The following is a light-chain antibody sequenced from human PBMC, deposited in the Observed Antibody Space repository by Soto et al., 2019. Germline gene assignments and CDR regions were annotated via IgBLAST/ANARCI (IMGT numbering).Light chain of an antibody. CDR3: QQANSVPLT. CDR2: AAF. CDR1: QGISRW. Sequence: DIHMTQSPSSVSESVGDRVTINCRASQGISRWLAWYQQKPWIAPKLLIYAAFSLQSGVPARFSDSGSGTDFTLIIGSLQPQEYATYYLQQANSVPLTFGGGTKVELK. V-gene: IGKV1-12*01. J-gene: IGKJ4*01.